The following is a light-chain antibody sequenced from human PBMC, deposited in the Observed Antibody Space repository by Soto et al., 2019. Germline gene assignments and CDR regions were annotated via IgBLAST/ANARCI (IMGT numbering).Light chain of an antibody. CDR2: TAS. Sequence: EIVLTQSPGTLSLSPGERATLSCRTSQSITNNYLAWYQQKPGQPPRLLIYTASNRATGTPDRFSGSGSGTDFTLTSSRVEPEDFAVYYCQQHGSSLPRYTFGQGTKLDIK. CDR3: QQHGSSLPRYT. V-gene: IGKV3-20*01. J-gene: IGKJ2*01. CDR1: QSITNNY.